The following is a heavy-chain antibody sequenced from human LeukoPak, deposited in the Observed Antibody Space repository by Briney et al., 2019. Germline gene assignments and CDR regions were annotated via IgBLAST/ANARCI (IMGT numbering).Heavy chain of an antibody. J-gene: IGHJ4*02. CDR1: GFTFRSHW. D-gene: IGHD2-2*01. CDR3: ARFSGPAPYFDY. V-gene: IGHV3-74*01. CDR2: INSDGSST. Sequence: GSLRLSCAASGFTFRSHWTQWVRQDPGKGLVCVSRINSDGSSTTYADSVKGRFTVSRDNAKNTLYLQMNSLRAEDTAVYYCARFSGPAPYFDYWGQGTLVTVSS.